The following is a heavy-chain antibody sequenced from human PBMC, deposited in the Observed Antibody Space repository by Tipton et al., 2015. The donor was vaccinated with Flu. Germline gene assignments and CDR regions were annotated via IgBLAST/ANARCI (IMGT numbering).Heavy chain of an antibody. Sequence: TLSLTCTVSGGSITSGNYFWNWIRQPAGKELEWIGRIHTSGTTYYKPSLKSRVTISVDTSKNHFSLRVNSVTAADTALYFCARAESSVWAGYYYGLDVWGQGTTVTVSS. CDR2: IHTSGTT. D-gene: IGHD6-19*01. V-gene: IGHV4-61*02. J-gene: IGHJ6*02. CDR3: ARAESSVWAGYYYGLDV. CDR1: GGSITSGNYF.